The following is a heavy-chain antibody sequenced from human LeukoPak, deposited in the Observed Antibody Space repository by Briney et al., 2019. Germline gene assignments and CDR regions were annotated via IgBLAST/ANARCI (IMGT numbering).Heavy chain of an antibody. D-gene: IGHD2-2*01. V-gene: IGHV3-23*01. Sequence: GGSLRLSCAASGFTFSSHAMNWVRQAPGKGQEWLSAMSGDGGSTHYADSVKGRFTISRDNSKNTLFLQMNTLRAEDTAVYYCVIDYCSATICLDYWGQGTLVTVSS. CDR1: GFTFSSHA. CDR3: VIDYCSATICLDY. J-gene: IGHJ4*02. CDR2: MSGDGGST.